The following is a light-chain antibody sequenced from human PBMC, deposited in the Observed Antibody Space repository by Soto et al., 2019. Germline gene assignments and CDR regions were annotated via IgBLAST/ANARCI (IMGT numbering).Light chain of an antibody. V-gene: IGLV2-8*01. Sequence: QSVLTQPPSASGSPGQSVTISCTGTSSDVGGYNYVSWYQQHPGKAPKLIISEVSKRPSGVPDRFSGSKSGNTASLTVSGLQAANEPHYYCSSYAGSHNHVFATGTKLTVL. CDR2: EVS. J-gene: IGLJ1*01. CDR1: SSDVGGYNY. CDR3: SSYAGSHNHV.